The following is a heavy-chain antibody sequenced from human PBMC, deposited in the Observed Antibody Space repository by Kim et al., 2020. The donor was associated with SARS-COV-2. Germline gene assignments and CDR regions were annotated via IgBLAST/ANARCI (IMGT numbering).Heavy chain of an antibody. CDR2: INHSGST. CDR3: ARGLGRAVAAAGPYNFDY. V-gene: IGHV4-34*01. J-gene: IGHJ4*01. Sequence: SETLSLTCAVYGGSFSGYYWSWIRQPPGKGLEWIGEINHSGSTNYNPFLKSRVTISVDTSKNQFSLKLSSVTAADTAVYYCARGLGRAVAAAGPYNFDY. CDR1: GGSFSGYY. D-gene: IGHD6-13*01.